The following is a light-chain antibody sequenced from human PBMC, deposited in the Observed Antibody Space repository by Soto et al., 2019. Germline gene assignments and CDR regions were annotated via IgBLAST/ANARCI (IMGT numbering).Light chain of an antibody. J-gene: IGLJ2*01. CDR3: AAWDDSLRVVV. CDR1: SSNIGTNY. V-gene: IGLV1-47*01. Sequence: QSVLTQTPSASGTLGQRVTISCSGSSSNIGTNYVYWYQQLPGTAPKLLIYRNNQRPSGVPDRFSGSKSGTSASLAISGLRSEDEADYYCAAWDDSLRVVVFGGGTKLTVL. CDR2: RNN.